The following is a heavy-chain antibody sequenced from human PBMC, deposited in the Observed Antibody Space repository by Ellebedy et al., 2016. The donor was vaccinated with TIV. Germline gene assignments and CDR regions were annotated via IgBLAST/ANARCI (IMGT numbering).Heavy chain of an antibody. CDR1: GFTFSSYA. Sequence: GGSLRLSXAASGFTFSSYAMSWVRQAPGKGLEWVSAISGSGGSTYYADSVKGRFTISRDNSKNTLYLQMNSLRAEDTAVYYCAKDIWGFGESYFDYWGQGTLVTVSS. CDR2: ISGSGGST. V-gene: IGHV3-23*01. D-gene: IGHD3-10*01. J-gene: IGHJ4*02. CDR3: AKDIWGFGESYFDY.